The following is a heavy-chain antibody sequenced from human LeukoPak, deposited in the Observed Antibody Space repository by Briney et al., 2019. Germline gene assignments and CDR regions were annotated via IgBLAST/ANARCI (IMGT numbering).Heavy chain of an antibody. CDR3: ATDRIAATANDY. V-gene: IGHV1-18*01. Sequence: GASVKVSCKASGYTFTSYGISWVRQAPGQGLEWMGRISAYNGNTNCARKFQGRVTMTTDTSTSTAYMELRSLRSDDTAVYYCATDRIAATANDYWGQGTLVTVSS. J-gene: IGHJ4*02. CDR2: ISAYNGNT. CDR1: GYTFTSYG. D-gene: IGHD6-13*01.